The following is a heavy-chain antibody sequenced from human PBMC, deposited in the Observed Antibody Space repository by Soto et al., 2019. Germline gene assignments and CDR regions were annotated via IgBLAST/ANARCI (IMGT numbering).Heavy chain of an antibody. CDR1: GGTFSSYT. CDR3: ARDKGTGTTAGVRFDP. D-gene: IGHD1-1*01. J-gene: IGHJ5*02. CDR2: IIPILGIA. V-gene: IGHV1-69*08. Sequence: QVQLVQSGAEVKKPGSSVKVSCKASGGTFSSYTISWVRQAPGQGLEWMGRIIPILGIANYAQKFQGRVTITEDKSTSTAYMELSSLRSEDTAVYYCARDKGTGTTAGVRFDPWGQGTLVTVSS.